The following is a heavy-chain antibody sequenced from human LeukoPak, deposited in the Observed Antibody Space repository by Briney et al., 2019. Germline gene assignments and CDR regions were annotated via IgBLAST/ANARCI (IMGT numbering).Heavy chain of an antibody. CDR1: GGTFSSYA. Sequence: GASVKVSCKASGGTFSSYAISWVRQAPGQGLEWMGGIIPIFGTANYAQKFQGRVTITADESTSTAYMELSSLRSEDTAVYYCARGRTPGVGAAGTWVYWGQGTLVAVSS. V-gene: IGHV1-69*13. CDR3: ARGRTPGVGAAGTWVY. D-gene: IGHD6-13*01. J-gene: IGHJ4*02. CDR2: IIPIFGTA.